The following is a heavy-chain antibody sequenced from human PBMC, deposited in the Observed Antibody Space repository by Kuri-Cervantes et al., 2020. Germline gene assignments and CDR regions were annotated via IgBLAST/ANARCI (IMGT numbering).Heavy chain of an antibody. Sequence: GGSLRLSCAASGFTFSSYAMSWVRQAPGKGLEWVSAISGSGGNTYYADSVKGRFTISRDNSKNTLYLQVNSLRAEDTAVYYCAKDRRIMITFGGDDYWGQGTLVTVSS. CDR1: GFTFSSYA. V-gene: IGHV3-23*01. D-gene: IGHD3-16*01. J-gene: IGHJ4*02. CDR2: ISGSGGNT. CDR3: AKDRRIMITFGGDDY.